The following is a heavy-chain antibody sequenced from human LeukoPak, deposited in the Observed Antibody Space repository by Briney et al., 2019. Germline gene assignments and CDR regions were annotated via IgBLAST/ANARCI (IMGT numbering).Heavy chain of an antibody. V-gene: IGHV3-13*01. CDR1: GFFFTDYA. CDR2: IGSAGDT. CDR3: ARGGRGGNSWTIIDF. J-gene: IGHJ4*02. Sequence: GRSLRLSCAASGFFFTDYAMHWVRQSTEKGLEWLSGIGSAGDTYHPDSVRGRFTISRDIAGNSLYLQMNSLGAGDTAVYYCARGGRGGNSWTIIDFWGQGALVTVSS. D-gene: IGHD6-13*01.